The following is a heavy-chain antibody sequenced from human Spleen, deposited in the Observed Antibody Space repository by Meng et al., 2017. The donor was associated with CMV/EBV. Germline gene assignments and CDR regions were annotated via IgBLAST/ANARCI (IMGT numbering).Heavy chain of an antibody. CDR2: INGSDGRA. D-gene: IGHD2-2*02. CDR3: AKILLPGAIRGTMDF. CDR1: GFPFSTYA. V-gene: IGHV3-23*01. J-gene: IGHJ4*02. Sequence: SGFPFSTYAMTWVRQAPGRGLEWVSIINGSDGRAYYADSAKGRFTISRDNSKNTLYLQMNSLRAEDTAVYYCAKILLPGAIRGTMDFWGQGTLVTVSS.